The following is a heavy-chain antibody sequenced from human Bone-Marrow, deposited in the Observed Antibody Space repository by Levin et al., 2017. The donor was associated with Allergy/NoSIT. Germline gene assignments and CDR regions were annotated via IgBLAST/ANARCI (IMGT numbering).Heavy chain of an antibody. CDR2: VSAYTGDT. Sequence: ASVKVSCKASGYSLTTLGITWVRQAPGQGLEWMGWVSAYTGDTDYAPHLPCRVTMTIDKPTTTAYMELRSLRSDDTAVYYCAGGLEIRTGEIDFWGQGTLVTVSS. CDR3: AGGLEIRTGEIDF. J-gene: IGHJ4*02. D-gene: IGHD1-7*01. V-gene: IGHV1-18*01. CDR1: GYSLTTLG.